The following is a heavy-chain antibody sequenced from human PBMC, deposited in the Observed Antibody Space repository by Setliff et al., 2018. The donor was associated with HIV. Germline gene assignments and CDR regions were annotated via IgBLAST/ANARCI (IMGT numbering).Heavy chain of an antibody. J-gene: IGHJ6*02. CDR1: GYTFTDYG. Sequence: GESLKISCKASGYTFTDYGIAWVRQMPGKGLEWIGVFFPGDSNVIYSPPFQGQVTISADKSISTAYLQWSSLKASDTAMYYCAKHLSPGSGWYSKARGMDVWGQGTTVTVSS. D-gene: IGHD6-19*01. CDR2: FFPGDSNV. V-gene: IGHV5-51*01. CDR3: AKHLSPGSGWYSKARGMDV.